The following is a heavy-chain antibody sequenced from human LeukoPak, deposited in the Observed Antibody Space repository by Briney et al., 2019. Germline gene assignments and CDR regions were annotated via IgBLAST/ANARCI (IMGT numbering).Heavy chain of an antibody. V-gene: IGHV4-34*01. CDR2: INHSGST. D-gene: IGHD1-26*01. CDR1: GGSFSGYY. CDR3: ARVPIRSFDPFDY. Sequence: KPSETLSLTCAVYGGSFSGYYWSWIRQPPGKGLEWIGEINHSGSTNYNPSLKSRVTISVDTSKNQFSLKLSSVTAADTAVYFCARVPIRSFDPFDYWGEGTLVTVSS. J-gene: IGHJ4*02.